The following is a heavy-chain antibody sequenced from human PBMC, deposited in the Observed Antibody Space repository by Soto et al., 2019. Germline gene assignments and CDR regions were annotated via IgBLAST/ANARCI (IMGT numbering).Heavy chain of an antibody. V-gene: IGHV1-24*01. D-gene: IGHD2-15*01. Sequence: VSVKVSCKVSGYTLTELSMHWVRQAPGKGLEWMGGFDPEDGETIYAQKFQGRVTMTEDTSTDTAYMELSSLRSEDTAVYYCATELRCSGGSCYSDAFDIWGQGTMVTVSS. CDR3: ATELRCSGGSCYSDAFDI. CDR2: FDPEDGET. CDR1: GYTLTELS. J-gene: IGHJ3*02.